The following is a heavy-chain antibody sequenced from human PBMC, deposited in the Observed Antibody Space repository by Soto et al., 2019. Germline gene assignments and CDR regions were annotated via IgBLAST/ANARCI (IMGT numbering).Heavy chain of an antibody. V-gene: IGHV3-23*01. CDR1: GFTFSSYA. J-gene: IGHJ4*02. D-gene: IGHD2-2*01. Sequence: GGSLRLSCAASGFTFSSYAMSWVRQAPGKGLEWVSAISGSGGSTYYADSVKGRFTISRDNSKNTLYLQMNSLRAEDTAVYYCAKVLGEVVPAIFGLDYWGQGTLVTVSS. CDR2: ISGSGGST. CDR3: AKVLGEVVPAIFGLDY.